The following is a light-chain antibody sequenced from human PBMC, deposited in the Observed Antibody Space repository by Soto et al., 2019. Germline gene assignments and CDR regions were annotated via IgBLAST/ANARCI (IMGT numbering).Light chain of an antibody. Sequence: DIQMTQSPSSVSASVGDTGTITCGASQDINSRLAWFQQKPGRAPKYLIQAASILQSGFPSRFAGSGSGTDFTLTINTLQPEDFATYYCLQVKSFPRTFGQGTKVDIK. CDR2: AAS. CDR3: LQVKSFPRT. CDR1: QDINSR. V-gene: IGKV1-12*01. J-gene: IGKJ1*01.